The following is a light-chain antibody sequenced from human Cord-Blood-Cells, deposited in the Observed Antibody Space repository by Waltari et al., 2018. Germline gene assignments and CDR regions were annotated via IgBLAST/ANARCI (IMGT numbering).Light chain of an antibody. J-gene: IGLJ3*02. V-gene: IGLV3-19*01. CDR3: NSRDSSGNHLV. Sequence: SSELTQDPAVSVALGQTVRITCQGDSLRSNYASWYKQKPGQAPVLVIYGKNKRPSGIPDRFSGSSSGNTASLTITVAQAEDEADYYCNSRDSSGNHLVFGGGTKLTVL. CDR2: GKN. CDR1: SLRSNY.